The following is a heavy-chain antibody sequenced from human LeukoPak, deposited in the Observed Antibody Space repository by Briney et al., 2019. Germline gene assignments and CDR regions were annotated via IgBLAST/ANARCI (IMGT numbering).Heavy chain of an antibody. J-gene: IGHJ6*03. CDR1: GGSISSYY. D-gene: IGHD6-6*01. CDR2: IYYSGST. V-gene: IGHV4-59*01. Sequence: SETLSLTCTVSGGSISSYYWSWIRQPPGMGLEWIGYIYYSGSTNYNPSLKSRVTISVDTSKNQFSLKLSSVTAADTAVYYCARVFKYSSSSTAWYYYMDVWGKGTTVTVSS. CDR3: ARVFKYSSSSTAWYYYMDV.